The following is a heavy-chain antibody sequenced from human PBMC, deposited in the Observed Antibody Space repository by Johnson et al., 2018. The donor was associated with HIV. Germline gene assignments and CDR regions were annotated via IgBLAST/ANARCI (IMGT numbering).Heavy chain of an antibody. V-gene: IGHV3-11*01. CDR3: TTDPWGSDAFDI. D-gene: IGHD7-27*01. Sequence: QMLLVESGGGLVKPGGSLRLSCAVSGFTFSDYYMSWIRQAPGKGLEWVSYISSSGSTIYYADSVKGRFTISRDNSKNTLYLQMNSLKTEDTAVYYCTTDPWGSDAFDIWGQGTMVTVSS. J-gene: IGHJ3*02. CDR1: GFTFSDYY. CDR2: ISSSGSTI.